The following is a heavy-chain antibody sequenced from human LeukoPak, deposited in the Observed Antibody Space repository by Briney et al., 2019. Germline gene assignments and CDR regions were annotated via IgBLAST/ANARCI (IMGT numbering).Heavy chain of an antibody. CDR2: IYPGDSDT. J-gene: IGHJ4*02. V-gene: IGHV5-51*01. Sequence: GASLQISCEGSGSIFTSYWIGWVRPLPGKGLEWMGIIYPGDSDTRYSPSFQGQVTISADKSISTAYLQWSSLKASDTAMYYCARLRKDYYDSSGYLDYWGQGTLVTVSS. CDR1: GSIFTSYW. CDR3: ARLRKDYYDSSGYLDY. D-gene: IGHD3-22*01.